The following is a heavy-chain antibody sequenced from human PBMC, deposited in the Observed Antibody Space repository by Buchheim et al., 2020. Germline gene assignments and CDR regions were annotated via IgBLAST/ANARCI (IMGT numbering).Heavy chain of an antibody. D-gene: IGHD5-24*01. CDR1: GFIFSDYG. CDR3: AKEIRGWQQIGTSFGPDY. CDR2: ISTDGTNT. J-gene: IGHJ4*02. V-gene: IGHV3-30*18. Sequence: QVQLVESGGGVVQPGRSLRLSCAASGFIFSDYGMHWVRQAPGEGLEWVAVISTDGTNTLYADSVKGRFTISRDNSKNTLYLQMNSLRAEDAAMYYCAKEIRGWQQIGTSFGPDYWGQGTL.